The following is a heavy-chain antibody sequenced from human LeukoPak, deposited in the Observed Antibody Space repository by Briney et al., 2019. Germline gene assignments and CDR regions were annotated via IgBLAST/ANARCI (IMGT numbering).Heavy chain of an antibody. J-gene: IGHJ6*03. CDR2: MNPNSGNT. CDR1: GYTFTSYD. Sequence: ASVKVSCKASGYTFTSYDINWVRQATGQGLEWMGWMNPNSGNTGYAQKFQGRVTMTRNTSISTAYMELSSLRSEDTAVYYCARLGGGPAAMSYHYYMDVWGKGTTVTVSS. D-gene: IGHD2-2*01. V-gene: IGHV1-8*01. CDR3: ARLGGGPAAMSYHYYMDV.